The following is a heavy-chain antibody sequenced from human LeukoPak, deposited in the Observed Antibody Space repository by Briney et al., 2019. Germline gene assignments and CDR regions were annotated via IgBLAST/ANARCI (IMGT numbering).Heavy chain of an antibody. J-gene: IGHJ4*02. CDR2: INHSGST. Sequence: PSETLSLTCAVYGGSFSGYYWSWIRQPPGKGLEWIGEINHSGSTNYNPSLKSRVTISVDTSKNQFSLKLSSVTAADTAVYYCASAPSQTPFDYWGQGTLVTVSS. V-gene: IGHV4-34*01. CDR3: ASAPSQTPFDY. CDR1: GGSFSGYY.